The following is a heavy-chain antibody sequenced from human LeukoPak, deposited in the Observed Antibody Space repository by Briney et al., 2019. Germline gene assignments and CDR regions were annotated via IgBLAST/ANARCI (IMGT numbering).Heavy chain of an antibody. CDR3: ARHVRLETRTHHLDF. Sequence: PSETLSLTCAVYGASFSGYYWSWIRQSPGKGLEWIGEIFHSGSTTYNPSLKSRVTMSVDTSRNHFSLKLTSVTAADTAIYYCARHVRLETRTHHLDFWGQGSLVTVSS. D-gene: IGHD2-15*01. CDR1: GASFSGYY. CDR2: IFHSGST. V-gene: IGHV4-34*12. J-gene: IGHJ4*02.